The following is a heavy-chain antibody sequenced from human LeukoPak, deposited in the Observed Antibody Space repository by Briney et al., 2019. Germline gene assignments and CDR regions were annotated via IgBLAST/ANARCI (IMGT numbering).Heavy chain of an antibody. CDR1: GFTLSSYS. Sequence: PGGSLRLSCAASGFTLSSYSMNWVRQAPGKGLEWVSYISSSSSTIYYADSVKGRFTISRDNAKNSLYLQMNSLRAEDTAVYYCARALLHYAFDIWGQGTMVTVSS. D-gene: IGHD4-11*01. CDR3: ARALLHYAFDI. J-gene: IGHJ3*02. CDR2: ISSSSSTI. V-gene: IGHV3-48*04.